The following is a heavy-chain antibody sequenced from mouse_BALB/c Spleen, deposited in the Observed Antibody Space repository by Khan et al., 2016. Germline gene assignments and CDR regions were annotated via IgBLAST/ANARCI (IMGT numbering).Heavy chain of an antibody. J-gene: IGHJ3*01. CDR3: TRAGYDYPFAY. CDR2: INPSNGDT. D-gene: IGHD2-4*01. CDR1: GYTFTSYY. V-gene: IGHV1S81*02. Sequence: QVQLQQSGAELVKPGASVKLSCKASGYTFTSYYMYWVKQRPGQGLEWIGEINPSNGDTNFNERFKSKATLTVDKSSSTTYMQFSSLTSEDSAVYSCTRAGYDYPFAYWGQGTLVTVSA.